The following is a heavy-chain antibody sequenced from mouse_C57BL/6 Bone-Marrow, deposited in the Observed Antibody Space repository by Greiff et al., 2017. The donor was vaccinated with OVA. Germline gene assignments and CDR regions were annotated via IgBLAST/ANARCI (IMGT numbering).Heavy chain of an antibody. Sequence: QVQLQQSGAELMKPGASVKLSCKATGYTFTGYWIEWVKQRPGHGLEWIGEILPGSGSTNYNEKFKGKATFTADTSSNTAYMPLSSLTTEDSAIYYCASYYGSSYVDDWGKGTTLTVSS. V-gene: IGHV1-9*01. CDR3: ASYYGSSYVDD. CDR1: GYTFTGYW. CDR2: ILPGSGST. J-gene: IGHJ2*01. D-gene: IGHD1-1*01.